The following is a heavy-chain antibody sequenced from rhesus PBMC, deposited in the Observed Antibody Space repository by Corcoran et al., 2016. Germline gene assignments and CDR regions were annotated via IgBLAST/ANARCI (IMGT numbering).Heavy chain of an antibody. D-gene: IGHD4-29*01. CDR3: ARGLRSFDV. V-gene: IGHV1-200*01. CDR2: INPSKGNT. CDR1: GYTFTSYS. J-gene: IGHJ5-1*01. Sequence: QVQLVQSGAEVKKPGASVKLSCKASGYTFTSYSINWVIQAPGQGLEWMGWINPSKGNTGYAQKFQGRVTMTRDTSTSTAYMELSSLRSEDTAVYYCARGLRSFDVWGPGVLVTVSS.